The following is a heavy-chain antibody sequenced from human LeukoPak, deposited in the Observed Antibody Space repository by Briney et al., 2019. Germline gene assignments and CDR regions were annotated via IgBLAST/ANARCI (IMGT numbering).Heavy chain of an antibody. Sequence: SETLSLTCTVSGGSISSSSYYWGWIRQPPGKGLEWIGSIYYSGSTYYNPSLKSRVTISVDTSKNQFSLKLSSVTAADTAVYYCARGYYDSSGYYGFDIWGQGTMVTVSS. D-gene: IGHD3-22*01. CDR1: GGSISSSSYY. CDR3: ARGYYDSSGYYGFDI. CDR2: IYYSGST. V-gene: IGHV4-39*07. J-gene: IGHJ3*02.